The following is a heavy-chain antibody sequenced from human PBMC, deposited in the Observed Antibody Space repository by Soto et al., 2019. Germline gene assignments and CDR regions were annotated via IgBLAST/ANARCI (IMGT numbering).Heavy chain of an antibody. Sequence: GGSLRLSCFASVFTFSTVAMTWFRQAPGKGLEWVSSISDNGGNTDYADSVRGRFTLSRDNSKNTLYLQMNHLKAEDTAVYYCAKLYWNPRYFDYWGQGARVTVSS. V-gene: IGHV3-23*01. CDR2: ISDNGGNT. J-gene: IGHJ4*02. CDR1: VFTFSTVA. CDR3: AKLYWNPRYFDY. D-gene: IGHD1-1*01.